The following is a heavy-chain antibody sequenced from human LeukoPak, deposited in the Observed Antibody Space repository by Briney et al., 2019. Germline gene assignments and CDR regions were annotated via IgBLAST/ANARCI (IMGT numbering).Heavy chain of an antibody. CDR2: INPNSGGT. D-gene: IGHD4-17*01. CDR3: ARDRVTTRYYYYYYMDV. V-gene: IGHV1-2*02. J-gene: IGHJ6*03. Sequence: ASVKVSCKASGYTFTGYYMHWVRQAPGQGLEWMGWINPNSGGTNYAQKFQGRVTMTRDTSISTAYMELSRLRSDDTAVYYCARDRVTTRYYYYYYMDVWGKGTTVTVSS. CDR1: GYTFTGYY.